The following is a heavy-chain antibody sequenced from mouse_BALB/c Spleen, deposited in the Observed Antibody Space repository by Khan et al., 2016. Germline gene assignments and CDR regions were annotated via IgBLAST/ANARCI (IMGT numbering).Heavy chain of an antibody. J-gene: IGHJ3*01. CDR1: GDSITSGH. D-gene: IGHD1-2*01. CDR2: ISHSGDS. CDR3: ATWDYYGSAFAY. Sequence: VQLKQSGPSLAKPSQTLSLTCSVTGDSITSGHWNWIRKFPGNKFDFMGYISHSGDSYYNPSLKSRISITRDTSKNQYYLQLNSVTTEDKATYYCATWDYYGSAFAYWGQGTLVTVSA. V-gene: IGHV3-8*02.